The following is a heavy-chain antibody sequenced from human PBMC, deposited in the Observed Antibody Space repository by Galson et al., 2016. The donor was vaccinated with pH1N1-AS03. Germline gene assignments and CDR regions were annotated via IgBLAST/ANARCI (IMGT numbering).Heavy chain of an antibody. V-gene: IGHV4-38-2*02. Sequence: YSITKGFQWAWIRQSPGTGLEWIGNVYQSGTTYYNPSLKSRVTISVDTSKNQFSLKLTSVTAADTAIYYCARDHSNNGPFDIWGPGSLVAVSS. CDR1: YSITKGFQ. CDR2: VYQSGTT. CDR3: ARDHSNNGPFDI. D-gene: IGHD6-13*01. J-gene: IGHJ4*01.